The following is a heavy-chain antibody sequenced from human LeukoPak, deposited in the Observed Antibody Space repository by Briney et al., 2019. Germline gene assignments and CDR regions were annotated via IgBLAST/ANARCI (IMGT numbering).Heavy chain of an antibody. CDR2: INPNSGGT. CDR3: ASLPQQWLGWSYFDY. D-gene: IGHD6-19*01. J-gene: IGHJ4*02. Sequence: WASVKVSCKASGYTFTGYYMHWVRQAPGQGLEWMGRINPNSGGTNYAQKFQGRVTMTRDTSISTAYMELSRLRSDDTAVYYCASLPQQWLGWSYFDYWGQGPLVTVSS. V-gene: IGHV1-2*06. CDR1: GYTFTGYY.